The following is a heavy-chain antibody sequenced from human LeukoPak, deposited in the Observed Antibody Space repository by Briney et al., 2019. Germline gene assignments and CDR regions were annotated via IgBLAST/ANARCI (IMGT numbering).Heavy chain of an antibody. V-gene: IGHV3-23*01. CDR3: ASKFGESYHYYYGLDV. Sequence: GGSLRLSCAAFGFKSSISAMSWVRQAPGKGLEWVSVVGGSGETTNYADSVKGRFTIPRDRSKTTVFLQMNSLRVEDTGVYYCASKFGESYHYYYGLDVWGQGTTVTVSS. J-gene: IGHJ6*02. CDR2: VGGSGETT. D-gene: IGHD3-10*01. CDR1: GFKSSISA.